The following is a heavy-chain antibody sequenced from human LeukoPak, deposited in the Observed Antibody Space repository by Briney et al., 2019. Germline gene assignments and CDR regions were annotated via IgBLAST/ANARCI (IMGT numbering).Heavy chain of an antibody. D-gene: IGHD3-22*01. CDR1: GFTFSSYS. Sequence: GGSLRLSCAASGFTFSSYSMNWVRQAPGKGLEWVSSISSSSSYIYYADSVKGRFTISRDNAKNSLYLQMNSLRAEDTAVYYCARGLDYDSSGYYWGAFDIWGQGTMVTVSS. V-gene: IGHV3-21*01. CDR2: ISSSSSYI. CDR3: ARGLDYDSSGYYWGAFDI. J-gene: IGHJ3*02.